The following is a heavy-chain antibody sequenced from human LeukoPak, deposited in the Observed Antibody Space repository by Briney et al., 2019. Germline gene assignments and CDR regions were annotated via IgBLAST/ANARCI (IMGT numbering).Heavy chain of an antibody. CDR1: GFTFDDYA. CDR3: AKDLMGAAGSFDY. CDR2: ISWNSGSI. J-gene: IGHJ4*02. D-gene: IGHD6-13*01. V-gene: IGHV3-9*01. Sequence: GGSLRLSCAASGFTFDDYAMHWVRQAPGKGLEWVSGISWNSGSIGYADSVKGRFTISRDNAKNSLYLQMNSLRAEDTALYYCAKDLMGAAGSFDYWGQGTLVTVSS.